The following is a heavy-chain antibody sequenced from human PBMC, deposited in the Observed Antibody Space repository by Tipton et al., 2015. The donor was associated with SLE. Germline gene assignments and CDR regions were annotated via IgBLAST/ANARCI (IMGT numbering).Heavy chain of an antibody. CDR3: AKARQWLVDY. CDR1: GFTFSSYE. V-gene: IGHV3-48*03. J-gene: IGHJ4*02. D-gene: IGHD6-19*01. CDR2: ISGSGTTI. Sequence: SLRLSCAASGFTFSSYEMNWVRQAPGKGLEWVSYISGSGTTIYYADSVKGRFTISRDNAKNSLYLQMNSLRAEDTALYYCAKARQWLVDYWGQGTLVTVSS.